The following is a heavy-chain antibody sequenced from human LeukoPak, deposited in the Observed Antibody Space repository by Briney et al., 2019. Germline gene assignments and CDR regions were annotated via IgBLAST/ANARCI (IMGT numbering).Heavy chain of an antibody. CDR3: ARHVYGEYGPGDY. CDR1: GDSFSSSSHY. J-gene: IGHJ4*02. CDR2: IRNSGNT. V-gene: IGHV4-39*01. D-gene: IGHD4-17*01. Sequence: SETLSLTCTVSGDSFSSSSHYWGWLRQPPGRGLEWIGSIRNSGNTYYSPSLKSRVTISVDTSKNQFSLKLSSVTAADTAVYYCARHVYGEYGPGDYWGQGILVTVSS.